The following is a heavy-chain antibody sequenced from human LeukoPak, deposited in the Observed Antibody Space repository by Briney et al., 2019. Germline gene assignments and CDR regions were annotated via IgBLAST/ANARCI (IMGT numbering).Heavy chain of an antibody. CDR1: GYSFTNYC. D-gene: IGHD1-26*01. Sequence: GESLKISCKVSGYSFTNYCIGWVRQMPGKGLEWMGIIYPGDSGPTYSPSFQGQVTISVDRSINTAYLQWSSLQASDTAMYYCGMSGDRVPLQDDVFDVWGQGTMVTVS. CDR3: GMSGDRVPLQDDVFDV. CDR2: IYPGDSGP. J-gene: IGHJ3*01. V-gene: IGHV5-51*01.